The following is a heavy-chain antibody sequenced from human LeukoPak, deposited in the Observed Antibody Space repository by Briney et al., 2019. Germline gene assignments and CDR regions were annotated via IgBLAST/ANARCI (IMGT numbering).Heavy chain of an antibody. CDR1: GGSISSYY. V-gene: IGHV4-59*08. CDR3: ARHGRGSWYDYYYYYGMDV. D-gene: IGHD6-13*01. Sequence: SETLSLTCTVSGGSISSYYWSWIRQPPGKGLEWIGYIYYSGSTNYNPSLKSRVTISVDTSKNQFSLKLSSVTAADTAVYYCARHGRGSWYDYYYYYGMDVWGQGTTVTVSS. CDR2: IYYSGST. J-gene: IGHJ6*02.